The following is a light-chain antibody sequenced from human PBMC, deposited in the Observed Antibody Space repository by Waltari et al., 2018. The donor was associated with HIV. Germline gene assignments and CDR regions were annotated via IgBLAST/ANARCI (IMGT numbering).Light chain of an antibody. J-gene: IGKJ2*01. V-gene: IGKV3-20*01. Sequence: EIVLTQSPGPLSLSPGERATISCRASQSVSSSYVAWYQQKPGQAPRLLIYGASSRATGIPDRFSGSGSGTDFTLTISRLEPEDFAVYYCQQYGSSRTFGQGTKLEIK. CDR2: GAS. CDR3: QQYGSSRT. CDR1: QSVSSSY.